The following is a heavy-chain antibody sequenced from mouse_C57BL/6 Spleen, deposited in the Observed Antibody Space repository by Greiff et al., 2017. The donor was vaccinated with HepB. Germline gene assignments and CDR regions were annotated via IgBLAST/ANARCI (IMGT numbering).Heavy chain of an antibody. V-gene: IGHV1-26*01. CDR3: ARSGDDPYYAMDY. CDR1: GYTFTDYY. D-gene: IGHD3-1*01. J-gene: IGHJ4*01. Sequence: EVQLQQSGPELVKPGASVKISCKASGYTFTDYYMNWVKQSHGKSLEWIGDINPNNGGTSYNQKFKGKATLTVDKSSSTAYMELRSLTSEDSAVYYWARSGDDPYYAMDYWGQGTSVTVSS. CDR2: INPNNGGT.